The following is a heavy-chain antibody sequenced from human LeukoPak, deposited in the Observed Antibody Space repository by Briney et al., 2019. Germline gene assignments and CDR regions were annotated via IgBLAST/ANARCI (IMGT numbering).Heavy chain of an antibody. D-gene: IGHD7-27*01. V-gene: IGHV3-11*01. Sequence: PGGSLRLSCAASGFTFSDYYMSWIRQVPGKGLEWVSYITSSGDTIYYADYVKGRFTISRDIPENSVYLQMNSLRAEDTAVYYCAREGGNWGEGYFDYWGQGTLVTVSS. CDR3: AREGGNWGEGYFDY. CDR2: ITSSGDTI. J-gene: IGHJ4*02. CDR1: GFTFSDYY.